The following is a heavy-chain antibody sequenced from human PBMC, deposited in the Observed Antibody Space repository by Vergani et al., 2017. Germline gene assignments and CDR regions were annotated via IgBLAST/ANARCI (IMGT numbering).Heavy chain of an antibody. CDR2: IRYDGSNK. D-gene: IGHD1-26*01. CDR3: AKDRGVGATPWYFDY. Sequence: QVQLVESGGGVVQPGGSLRLSCAASGFTFSSYGMHWVRQAPGKGLEWVAFIRYDGSNKYYADSVKGRFTISRDNSKNTLYLQMNSLRAEDTAGYYFAKDRGVGATPWYFDYWGQGTLVTVSS. V-gene: IGHV3-30*02. J-gene: IGHJ4*02. CDR1: GFTFSSYG.